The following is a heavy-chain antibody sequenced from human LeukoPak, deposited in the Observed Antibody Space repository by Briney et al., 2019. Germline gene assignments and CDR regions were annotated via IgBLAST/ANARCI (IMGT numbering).Heavy chain of an antibody. V-gene: IGHV4-39*01. CDR2: IYYSGST. Sequence: PSETLFLTCTVSGGSISSSSYYWGWIRQPPGKGLEWIGSIYYSGSTYYNPSLKSRVTISVDTSKNQFSLKLSSVTAADTAVYYCASLRFLEWLSDDYWGQGTLVTVSS. CDR3: ASLRFLEWLSDDY. D-gene: IGHD3-3*01. CDR1: GGSISSSSYY. J-gene: IGHJ4*02.